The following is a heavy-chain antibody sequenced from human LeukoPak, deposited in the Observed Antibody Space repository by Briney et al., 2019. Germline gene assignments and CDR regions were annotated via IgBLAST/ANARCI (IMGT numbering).Heavy chain of an antibody. CDR2: IYSGGST. J-gene: IGHJ4*02. Sequence: GGSLRLSCAAPGFTVSSNYMSWVRQAPGKGLEWVSVIYSGGSTYYADSVKGRFTISRDNSKNTLYLQMNSLRAEDTAVYYCASSTSQYCSGGSCYHGIDYWGQGTLVTVSS. CDR3: ASSTSQYCSGGSCYHGIDY. D-gene: IGHD2-15*01. CDR1: GFTVSSNY. V-gene: IGHV3-53*01.